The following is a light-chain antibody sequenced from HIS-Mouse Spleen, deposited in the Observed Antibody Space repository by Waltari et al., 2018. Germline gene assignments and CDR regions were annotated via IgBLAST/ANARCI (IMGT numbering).Light chain of an antibody. J-gene: IGLJ1*01. CDR1: SSNIGSNY. CDR3: AAWDDSLSGYV. Sequence: SVLTQPPSAYGTPGQRVTISCSGSSSNIGSNYVYWYQQRPGTAPKLHIYRNNQRPSGVPDRFSCSKSGTSASLAISGLRSEDEADYYCAAWDDSLSGYVFGTGTKVTVL. V-gene: IGLV1-47*01. CDR2: RNN.